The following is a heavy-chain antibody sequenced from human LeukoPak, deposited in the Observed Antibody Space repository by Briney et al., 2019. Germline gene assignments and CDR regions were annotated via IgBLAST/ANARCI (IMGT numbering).Heavy chain of an antibody. V-gene: IGHV3-23*01. CDR1: GFIFSSYE. CDR3: AKWGDYDVLTGYYVSDF. Sequence: GGSLRLSCAASGFIFSSYEMNWVRQAPGKGLEWVSAISGRSDNTYYADSVKGRFTLSRDSSKNTLYLQMNSLRADDTAVYYCAKWGDYDVLTGYYVSDFWGQGTLVTVSS. D-gene: IGHD3-9*01. CDR2: ISGRSDNT. J-gene: IGHJ4*02.